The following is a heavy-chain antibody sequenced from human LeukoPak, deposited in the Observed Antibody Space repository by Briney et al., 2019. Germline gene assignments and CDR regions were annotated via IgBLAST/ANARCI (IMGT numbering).Heavy chain of an antibody. CDR2: ISPSGDI. D-gene: IGHD2-8*01. Sequence: SQTLSLTCTVSGGSISSGNYYWSWIRQPAQKGLEWIGRISPSGDINYNPSLKSRVTISVDTSKNQFSLKLSSVTAANTAVYFGPRGLFSLIGPGVFNIWGQGIMVTVSS. CDR1: GGSISSGNYY. CDR3: PRGLFSLIGPGVFNI. J-gene: IGHJ3*02. V-gene: IGHV4-61*02.